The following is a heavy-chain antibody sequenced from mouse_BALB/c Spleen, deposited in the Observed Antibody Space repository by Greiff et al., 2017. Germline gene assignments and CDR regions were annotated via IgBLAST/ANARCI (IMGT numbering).Heavy chain of an antibody. CDR3: ARDGSSWGFAY. Sequence: DVMLVESGGGLVKPGGSLKLSCAASGFAFSSYDMSWVRQTPEKRLEWVAYISSGGGSTYYPDTVKGRFTISRDNAKNTLYLQMSSLRSEDTAMYYCARDGSSWGFAYWGQGTLVTVSA. CDR1: GFAFSSYD. V-gene: IGHV5-12-1*01. CDR2: ISSGGGST. J-gene: IGHJ3*01. D-gene: IGHD1-1*01.